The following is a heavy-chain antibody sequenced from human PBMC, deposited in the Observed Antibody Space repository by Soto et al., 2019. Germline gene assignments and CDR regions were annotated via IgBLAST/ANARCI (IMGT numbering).Heavy chain of an antibody. D-gene: IGHD1-1*01. V-gene: IGHV3-11*06. CDR1: GFTFSDHY. Sequence: GGSLRLSCAASGFTFSDHYMSWIRQAPGKGLEWIGYSSNSGSFTRYADSVKGRFSISRDNAKNSLYLQMNSLRGDDTAIYYCVRSGDNYNLLDYWGQGTPVTVSS. J-gene: IGHJ4*02. CDR2: SSNSGSFT. CDR3: VRSGDNYNLLDY.